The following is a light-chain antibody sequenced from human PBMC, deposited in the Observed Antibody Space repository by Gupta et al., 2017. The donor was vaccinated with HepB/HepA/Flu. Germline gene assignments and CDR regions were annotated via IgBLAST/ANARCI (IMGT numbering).Light chain of an antibody. CDR1: QSVGTN. J-gene: IGKJ1*01. CDR2: GAS. V-gene: IGKV3-15*01. CDR3: QHDSNWPRT. Sequence: EIVMTQSPATLSVSPGERATLSCRASQSVGTNLAWYQQKPGQAPRLLIYGASARATGIPARISGSGSGKEFTLTINSLQSEDFAVYYCQHDSNWPRTFGQGTKVE.